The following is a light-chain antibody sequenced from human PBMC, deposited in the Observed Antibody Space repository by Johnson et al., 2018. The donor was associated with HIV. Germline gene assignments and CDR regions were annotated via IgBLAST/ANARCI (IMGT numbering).Light chain of an antibody. CDR1: SSNIGNNY. V-gene: IGLV1-51*02. Sequence: QSVLTQAPSVSAAPGQKVTISCSGSSSNIGNNYVSWYQQLPGTAPKLLIYENNKRPSGIPDRFSGSKSGTSATLGITGLQTGDEAGYSCGTWDSSLSEGVFGTGTKVTAL. CDR2: ENN. J-gene: IGLJ1*01. CDR3: GTWDSSLSEGV.